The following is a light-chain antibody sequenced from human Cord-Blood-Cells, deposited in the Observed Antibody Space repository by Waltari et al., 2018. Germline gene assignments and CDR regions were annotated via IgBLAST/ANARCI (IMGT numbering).Light chain of an antibody. CDR1: QSISSY. J-gene: IGKJ4*01. CDR3: QQSYSTPLT. CDR2: AAS. V-gene: IGKV1-39*01. Sequence: DLQITQSASSLSASEGDRXTITCRATQSISSYLNWYQQKPGKAPKLLIDAASSLQSVVPSRFSGSGSGTDFTLTISSLQPEDFATYYCQQSYSTPLTFGGGTKVEIK.